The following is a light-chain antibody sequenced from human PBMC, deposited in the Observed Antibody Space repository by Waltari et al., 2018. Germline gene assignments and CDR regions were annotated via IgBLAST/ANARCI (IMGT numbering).Light chain of an antibody. CDR2: GAS. CDR1: QNIRTY. J-gene: IGKJ1*01. V-gene: IGKV1-39*01. Sequence: DIQMTQSPSSLSASVGDTVTLPCRASQNIRTYLNWYQQKTAKAPKLLIYGASTLQRGVPSRFRGSASGTEFTLTVTNLQPDDFATYFCQQSFSSPWTFGQGTTVNI. CDR3: QQSFSSPWT.